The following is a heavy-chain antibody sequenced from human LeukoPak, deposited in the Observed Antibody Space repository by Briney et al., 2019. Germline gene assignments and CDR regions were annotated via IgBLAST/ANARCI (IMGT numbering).Heavy chain of an antibody. CDR3: AKHPGYCSGGSCYPYYFDY. Sequence: PGGSLRLSCGASGFTFSSYGMSWVRQAPGKGLEWVSGISGSGGSTYYADSVKGRFTISRDNSKNTLYLQMNSLRAEDTAVYYCAKHPGYCSGGSCYPYYFDYWGQGTLVTVSS. V-gene: IGHV3-23*01. J-gene: IGHJ4*02. CDR2: ISGSGGST. D-gene: IGHD2-15*01. CDR1: GFTFSSYG.